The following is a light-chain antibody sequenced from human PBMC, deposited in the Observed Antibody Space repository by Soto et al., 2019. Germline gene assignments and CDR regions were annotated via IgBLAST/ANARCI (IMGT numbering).Light chain of an antibody. CDR2: AAS. CDR3: QQYYSYPYT. V-gene: IGKV1-8*01. J-gene: IGKJ2*01. CDR1: QGISSY. Sequence: AIRMTQSPSSLSASTGDRVTITCRASQGISSYLAWYQQKPGKAPKLLIYAASTLQSGVPSRFSGSGSGTDFTLTISCLQSEDFATSYWQQYYSYPYTFGQGTKVDIK.